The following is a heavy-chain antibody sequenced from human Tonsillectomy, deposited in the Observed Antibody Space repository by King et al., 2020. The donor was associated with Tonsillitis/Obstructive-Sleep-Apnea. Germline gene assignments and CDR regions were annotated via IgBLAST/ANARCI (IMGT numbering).Heavy chain of an antibody. D-gene: IGHD6-13*01. J-gene: IGHJ6*03. CDR2: ISSNGGST. V-gene: IGHV3-64D*06. CDR3: VKGSAGEYYYYYMDV. CDR1: AFTFSSYA. Sequence: VQLVESGGGLVQPGGSLRLSCSASAFTFSSYAMHWVRQAPGKGLDYVSGISSNGGSTYSADSVKGRFTISRDNSKNTLYLHMSSLRGEDTAVYYSVKGSAGEYYYYYMDVWGKGTPVTVSS.